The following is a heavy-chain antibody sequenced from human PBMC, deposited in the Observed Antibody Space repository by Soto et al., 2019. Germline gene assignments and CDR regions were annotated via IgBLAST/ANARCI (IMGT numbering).Heavy chain of an antibody. Sequence: QVTLKESGPVLVKPTETLTLTCTVSGFSLSNARMGVSWIRQPPGKALEWLAHIFSNDEKSYSTSLKSRLTISKDTSKSQVVLTMTNMDPVDTATYYCTRIGLDYYDSSGYYSEAPWYFDLWGRGTLVTVSS. V-gene: IGHV2-26*01. CDR2: IFSNDEK. CDR3: TRIGLDYYDSSGYYSEAPWYFDL. CDR1: GFSLSNARMG. J-gene: IGHJ2*01. D-gene: IGHD3-22*01.